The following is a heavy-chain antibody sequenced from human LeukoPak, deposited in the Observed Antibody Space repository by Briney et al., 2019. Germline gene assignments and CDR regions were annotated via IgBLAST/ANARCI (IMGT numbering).Heavy chain of an antibody. CDR3: ARVLRIAAAERSNWFDP. CDR2: INPNSGGT. Sequence: GASVKVSCKASGHTFTGYYMHWVRQAPGQGLEWMGRINPNSGGTNYAQKFQGRVTMTRDTSISTAYMELSRLRSDDTAVYYCARVLRIAAAERSNWFDPWGQGTLVTVSS. D-gene: IGHD6-13*01. CDR1: GHTFTGYY. J-gene: IGHJ5*02. V-gene: IGHV1-2*06.